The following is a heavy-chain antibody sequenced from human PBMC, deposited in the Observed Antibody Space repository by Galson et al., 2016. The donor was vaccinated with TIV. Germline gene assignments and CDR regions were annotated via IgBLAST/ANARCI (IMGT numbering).Heavy chain of an antibody. CDR1: GNSLNELV. V-gene: IGHV1-24*01. CDR2: FDPEVSKT. CDR3: ATVAWFPGLSLDN. D-gene: IGHD2/OR15-2a*01. Sequence: QSGAEVKKPGESLRISCKVSGNSLNELVIHWVRQAPGKGLEWMGGFDPEVSKTVYAQMLQGRVTMAADTSRNTAYMELGSLRFEDTAVYYCATVAWFPGLSLDNWGQGTLVTVCS. J-gene: IGHJ4*02.